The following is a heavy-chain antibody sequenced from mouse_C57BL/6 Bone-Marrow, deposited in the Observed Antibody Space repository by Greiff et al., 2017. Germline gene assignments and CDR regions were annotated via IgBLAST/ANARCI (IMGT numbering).Heavy chain of an antibody. Sequence: VQLQQPGAELVKPGASVKLSCKASGYTFTSYWMQWVKQRPGQGLEWIGEIDPSDSYTNYNQKFKGKATLTVDTSSSTAYMQLSSLTSEDSAVYYCARDLTPYYYGSSDWYFDVWGTGTTVTVSS. J-gene: IGHJ1*03. V-gene: IGHV1-50*01. CDR3: ARDLTPYYYGSSDWYFDV. CDR2: IDPSDSYT. CDR1: GYTFTSYW. D-gene: IGHD1-1*01.